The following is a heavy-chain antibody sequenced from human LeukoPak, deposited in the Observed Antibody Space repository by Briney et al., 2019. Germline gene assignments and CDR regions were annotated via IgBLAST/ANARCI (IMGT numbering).Heavy chain of an antibody. V-gene: IGHV1-8*01. CDR1: GYTFINYD. Sequence: GASVKVSCKASGYTFINYDIMWVRQAIGQGLEWMGWMNSKSGNTGYAQKFQGRVTMTRDTSISTAYMELNSLRSEDTAVYYCARGRGGTIDRGYLDYWGQGTLVAVSS. CDR2: MNSKSGNT. CDR3: ARGRGGTIDRGYLDY. D-gene: IGHD3-10*01. J-gene: IGHJ4*02.